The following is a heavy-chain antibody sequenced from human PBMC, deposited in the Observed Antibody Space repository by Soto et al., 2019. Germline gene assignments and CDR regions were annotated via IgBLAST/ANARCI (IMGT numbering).Heavy chain of an antibody. Sequence: EVQLLESGGGLVQPGGYLRLSCAAADSTFDSHAMSWVRRAPGKGLEWGSSITGGGDITYYADSVKGRFSISRDNFKNPLYLQMYSLRGEHTSVYYSERASCGYTCYYRIDYWGQGTLVTVT. CDR2: ITGGGDIT. V-gene: IGHV3-23*01. J-gene: IGHJ4*02. CDR1: DSTFDSHA. D-gene: IGHD3-22*01. CDR3: ERASCGYTCYYRIDY.